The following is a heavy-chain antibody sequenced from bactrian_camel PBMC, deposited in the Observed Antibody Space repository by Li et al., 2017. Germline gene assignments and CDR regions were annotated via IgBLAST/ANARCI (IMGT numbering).Heavy chain of an antibody. D-gene: IGHD6*01. CDR3: AAVGGSWYCDY. Sequence: HVQLVESGGGSVQAGGSLRLSCVTSDYTGTYCLGWFRQAPGKERELVADISSDGTSSCADSVKGRFTISQDNAKNTLVLQMNSLKTEDTAVYSCAAVGGSWYCDYWGQGTQVTVS. CDR1: DYTGTYC. J-gene: IGHJ4*01. V-gene: IGHV3S55*01. CDR2: ISSDGTS.